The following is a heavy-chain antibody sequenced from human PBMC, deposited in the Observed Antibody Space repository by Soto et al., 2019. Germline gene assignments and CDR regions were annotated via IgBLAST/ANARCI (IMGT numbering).Heavy chain of an antibody. V-gene: IGHV3-48*03. CDR2: ISSSGNTI. CDR3: ARDGPYYYDSSGPGV. J-gene: IGHJ6*02. Sequence: GGSLRLSCAASGFTFSSYEMSWVRRAPGKGLEWVSYISSSGNTIYYADSVKGRFTISRDNAKNSLYLQMNSLRAEDTAVYYCARDGPYYYDSSGPGVWGQGTTVTVSS. CDR1: GFTFSSYE. D-gene: IGHD3-22*01.